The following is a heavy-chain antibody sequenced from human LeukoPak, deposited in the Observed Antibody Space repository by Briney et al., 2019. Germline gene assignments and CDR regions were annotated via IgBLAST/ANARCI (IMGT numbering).Heavy chain of an antibody. CDR2: IRYDGSNK. CDR1: GFTFSSYG. V-gene: IGHV3-30*02. J-gene: IGHJ2*01. CDR3: AKDFIATAAGWYFDL. Sequence: GGSLRLSCAASGFTFSSYGMHWVRQAPGKGLEWVAFIRYDGSNKYYADSVKGRFTISRDNSKNTLYLQMNSLRAEDTALYYCAKDFIATAAGWYFDLWGRGTLVTVSS. D-gene: IGHD6-13*01.